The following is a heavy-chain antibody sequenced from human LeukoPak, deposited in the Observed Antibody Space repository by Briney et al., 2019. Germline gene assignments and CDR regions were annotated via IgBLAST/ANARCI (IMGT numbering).Heavy chain of an antibody. Sequence: SETLTLTCTASGVSISSYYMSWIRQPPGKGLEWIGYIYYSGSTNYNPSLKSRVTISVDTSKNQFSLKLSSVTAADTGVYYCARTVSSGWTSYYMDVWGKGRTVTVSS. CDR1: GVSISSYY. D-gene: IGHD6-19*01. V-gene: IGHV4-59*01. J-gene: IGHJ6*03. CDR3: ARTVSSGWTSYYMDV. CDR2: IYYSGST.